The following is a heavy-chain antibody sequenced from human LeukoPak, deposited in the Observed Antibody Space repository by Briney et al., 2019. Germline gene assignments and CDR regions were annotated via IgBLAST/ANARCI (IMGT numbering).Heavy chain of an antibody. CDR2: INHSGST. Sequence: SETLSLTCAVYGGSFSGYYWSWIRRPPGKGLEWIGEINHSGSTNYNPSLKSRVTISVDTSKNQFSLKLSSVTAADTAVYYCARGTLFKFGGVIAPKYYYGMDVWGQGTTVTVSS. CDR1: GGSFSGYY. CDR3: ARGTLFKFGGVIAPKYYYGMDV. D-gene: IGHD3-16*02. J-gene: IGHJ6*02. V-gene: IGHV4-34*01.